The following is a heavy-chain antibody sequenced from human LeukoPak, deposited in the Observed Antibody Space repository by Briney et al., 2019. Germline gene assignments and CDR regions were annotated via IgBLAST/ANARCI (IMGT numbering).Heavy chain of an antibody. CDR3: ARERYYYDSSGYFYY. Sequence: GGSLRLSCAASGFTFSSYGMHWVRQAPGKGLEWVAVISYDGSNKYYADSVKGRFTISRDNSKNTLYLQMNSLRAEDTAVYYCARERYYYDSSGYFYYWGQGTLVTVSS. V-gene: IGHV3-30*03. D-gene: IGHD3-22*01. J-gene: IGHJ4*02. CDR2: ISYDGSNK. CDR1: GFTFSSYG.